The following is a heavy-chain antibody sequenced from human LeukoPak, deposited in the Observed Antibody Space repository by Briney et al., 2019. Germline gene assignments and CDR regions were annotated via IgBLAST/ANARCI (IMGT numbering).Heavy chain of an antibody. Sequence: SETLSLTCVVYGESLSSYVWSWIRQPPGKGLEWIGESDHKGIANYNPSLKSRATISMDSSKNQFSLKLTSVTAADTAIYYCAKDRIGGYRRDNSPVWDRGTLVTVSS. D-gene: IGHD6-19*01. CDR2: SDHKGIA. V-gene: IGHV4-34*01. J-gene: IGHJ4*03. CDR1: GESLSSYV. CDR3: AKDRIGGYRRDNSPV.